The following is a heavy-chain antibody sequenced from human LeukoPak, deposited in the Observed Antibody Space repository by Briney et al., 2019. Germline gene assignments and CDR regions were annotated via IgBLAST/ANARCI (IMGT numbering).Heavy chain of an antibody. CDR1: GYTFIDYY. CDR2: INPNSGGT. D-gene: IGHD1-1*01. CDR3: ARDGNWNVLQFDC. Sequence: ASVKVSCKTSGYTFIDYYIHWVRQAPGQGLEWMGWINPNSGGTNYAQRFQGRVTMTRDTSINTVYIELSSLTSDDTAVYYCARDGNWNVLQFDCWGQGTLVSVSS. J-gene: IGHJ4*02. V-gene: IGHV1-2*02.